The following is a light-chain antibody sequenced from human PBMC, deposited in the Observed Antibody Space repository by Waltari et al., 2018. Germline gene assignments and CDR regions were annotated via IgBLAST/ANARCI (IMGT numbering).Light chain of an antibody. CDR1: DSNIGTNY. J-gene: IGLJ2*01. CDR3: AAWDDTLRMV. CDR2: RNS. V-gene: IGLV1-47*01. Sequence: QSVLTQPPSSSGTPGQQITISCSGRDSNIGTNYVYWYQHLPGTAPKLLIYRNSQRPSGVPDRFSGSKSGTSASLAISGLRSEDEANYYCAAWDDTLRMVFGGGTKLTVL.